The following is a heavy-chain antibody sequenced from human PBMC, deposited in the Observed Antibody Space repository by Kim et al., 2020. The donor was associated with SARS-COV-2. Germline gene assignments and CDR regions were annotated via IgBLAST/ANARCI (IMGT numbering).Heavy chain of an antibody. V-gene: IGHV4-39*07. D-gene: IGHD6-13*01. Sequence: SETLSLTCTVSGGSISSSSYYWGWIRQPPGKGLEWIGSIYYSGSTYYNPSLKSRVTISVDTSKNQFSLKLSSVTAADTAVYYCARLSSGIHDAFDIWGQGTMVTVSS. CDR3: ARLSSGIHDAFDI. J-gene: IGHJ3*02. CDR2: IYYSGST. CDR1: GGSISSSSYY.